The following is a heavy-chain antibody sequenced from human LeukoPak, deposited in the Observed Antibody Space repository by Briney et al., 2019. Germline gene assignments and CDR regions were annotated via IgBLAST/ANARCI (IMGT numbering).Heavy chain of an antibody. D-gene: IGHD3-22*01. J-gene: IGHJ3*02. CDR2: IYYSGST. CDR3: AREAPEEYYYDSSGLGAFDI. CDR1: GGSISSGGYY. V-gene: IGHV4-31*03. Sequence: PSETLSLTCTVSGGSISSGGYYWSWIRQHPGKGLEWIGYIYYSGSTYYNPSLKSRVTISVDTSKNQFSLKLSSVTAADTAVYYCAREAPEEYYYDSSGLGAFDIWGQGTMVTVSS.